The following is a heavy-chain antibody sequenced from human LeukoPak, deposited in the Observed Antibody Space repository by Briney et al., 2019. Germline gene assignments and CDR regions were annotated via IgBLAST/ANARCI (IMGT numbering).Heavy chain of an antibody. CDR1: GYTFTGYY. V-gene: IGHV1-2*02. J-gene: IGHJ6*03. CDR3: ARDLRLTIFGVVIIPYYYYYMDV. Sequence: ASVKVSCKASGYTFTGYYMHWVRQAPGQGLEWMGWINPNSGGTNYAQKFQGRVTMTRDTSISTAYMELSRLRSDDTAVYYCARDLRLTIFGVVIIPYYYYYMDVWGKGTTVTVSS. D-gene: IGHD3-3*01. CDR2: INPNSGGT.